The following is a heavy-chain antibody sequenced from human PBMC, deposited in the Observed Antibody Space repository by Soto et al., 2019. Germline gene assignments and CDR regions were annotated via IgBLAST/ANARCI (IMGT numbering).Heavy chain of an antibody. V-gene: IGHV4-59*01. CDR3: ARDSGWYFDY. D-gene: IGHD6-19*01. Sequence: SETLSLTCTVSGGSISSYYWSWIRQPPGKGLEWIGYIYYSGSTNYNPSLKSRVTISVDTSKNQFSLKLSSVTAADTAVYYCARDSGWYFDYWGQGTLVTVSS. J-gene: IGHJ4*02. CDR2: IYYSGST. CDR1: GGSISSYY.